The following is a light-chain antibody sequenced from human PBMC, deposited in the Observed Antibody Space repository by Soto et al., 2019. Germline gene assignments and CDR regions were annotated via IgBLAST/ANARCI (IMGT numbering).Light chain of an antibody. Sequence: SYELTQPPSVSVSPGQTATITCSGDKLGDTYACWYQQKPGRSPVLVIYQDTKRPSGIPARFSGSNSGNTATLTITGTQAREEADYYCQAWGSSVVFGGGTTLTVL. CDR3: QAWGSSVV. CDR1: KLGDTY. CDR2: QDT. V-gene: IGLV3-1*01. J-gene: IGLJ2*01.